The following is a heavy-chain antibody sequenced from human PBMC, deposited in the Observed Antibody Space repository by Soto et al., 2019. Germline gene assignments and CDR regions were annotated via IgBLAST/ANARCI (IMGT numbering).Heavy chain of an antibody. CDR1: GYTFTSYV. V-gene: IGHV1-18*01. CDR2: ITAYNGNT. J-gene: IGHJ5*02. CDR3: ARTDYDVLSGYYFPWFDP. D-gene: IGHD3-9*01. Sequence: ASVKVSCKASGYTFTSYVISWVRQAPGQGLEWMGWITAYNGNTNYAQKLQGRVTMTTDTSTSTAYMELRSLRSDDTAVYFCARTDYDVLSGYYFPWFDPWGQGTLVTVSS.